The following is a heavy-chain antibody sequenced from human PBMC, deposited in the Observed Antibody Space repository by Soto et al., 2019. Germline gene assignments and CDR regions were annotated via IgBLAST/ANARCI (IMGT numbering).Heavy chain of an antibody. V-gene: IGHV3-23*01. CDR2: IGPSGSAK. D-gene: IGHD4-17*01. J-gene: IGHJ2*01. CDR3: AKTPRGGDYGDWYFDL. CDR1: EFTFSASG. Sequence: VQLLESGGDLVQPGGSLRLSCAASEFTFSASGMTWVRLPPGRGLDYVSAIGPSGSAKYYADSVKGRFTISRDNSKNTLYLQMNSLRAEDTAIYYCAKTPRGGDYGDWYFDLWGRGTLVTVSS.